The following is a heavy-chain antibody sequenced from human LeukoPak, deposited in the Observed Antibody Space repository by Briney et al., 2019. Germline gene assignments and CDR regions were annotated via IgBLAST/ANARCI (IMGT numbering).Heavy chain of an antibody. Sequence: GGSLRLSCAASGFSLSTYAMSWVRQAPGKGLEWVSHLGGSGGTIYYADSVKGRFTISRDNSKNTLYLQMNSLRAEDTAVYYCAKSDCGGDCHLLDYWGQGTLVTVSS. D-gene: IGHD2-21*02. J-gene: IGHJ4*02. CDR2: LGGSGGTI. CDR3: AKSDCGGDCHLLDY. CDR1: GFSLSTYA. V-gene: IGHV3-23*01.